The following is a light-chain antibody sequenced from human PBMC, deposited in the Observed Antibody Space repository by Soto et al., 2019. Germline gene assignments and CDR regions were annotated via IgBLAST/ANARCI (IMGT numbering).Light chain of an antibody. J-gene: IGKJ4*01. Sequence: EIVLTQSPGTLSLSPVERATLSCRASQSVSSSYLAWYQQKPGQAPRLLIYGASSRATGIPDRFSGSGSGTDFTLTISRLEPEDFAVYYCQQYGSPSTFGGGTKVEIK. CDR2: GAS. CDR3: QQYGSPST. CDR1: QSVSSSY. V-gene: IGKV3-20*01.